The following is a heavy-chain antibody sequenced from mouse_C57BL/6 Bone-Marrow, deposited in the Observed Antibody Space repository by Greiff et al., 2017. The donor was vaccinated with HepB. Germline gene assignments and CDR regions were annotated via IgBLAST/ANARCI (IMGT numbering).Heavy chain of an antibody. CDR3: ARQGGGSSYFDV. D-gene: IGHD1-1*01. CDR1: GFTFSDYY. J-gene: IGHJ1*03. V-gene: IGHV5-12*01. CDR2: ISNGGGST. Sequence: EVKLVESGGGLVQPGGSLKLSCAASGFTFSDYYMYWVRQTPEKRLEWVAYISNGGGSTYYPDTVKGRFTISRDNAKNTLYLQMSRLKSEDTAMYYCARQGGGSSYFDVWGTGTTGTGSS.